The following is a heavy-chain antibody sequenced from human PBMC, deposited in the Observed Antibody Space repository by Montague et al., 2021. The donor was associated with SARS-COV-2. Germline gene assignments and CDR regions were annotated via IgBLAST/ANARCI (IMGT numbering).Heavy chain of an antibody. CDR2: IYYSGST. J-gene: IGHJ3*02. Sequence: TLSLTCTVSGGSISSGGYYWSWIRQHPGKGLEWIGYIYYSGSTYYNPSLKSRVTISVDTSKNQFSLKLSSVTAADTAVHYCARARITMIVVVNAFDIWGQGTMVTGSS. V-gene: IGHV4-31*03. D-gene: IGHD3-22*01. CDR1: GGSISSGGYY. CDR3: ARARITMIVVVNAFDI.